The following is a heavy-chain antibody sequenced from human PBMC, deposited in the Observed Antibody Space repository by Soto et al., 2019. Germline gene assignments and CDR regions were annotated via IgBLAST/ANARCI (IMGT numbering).Heavy chain of an antibody. J-gene: IGHJ6*02. Sequence: QVQLVQSGAEVRKPGSSVKVSCKASGGTFSSYTLSWVRQAPGRGLEWMGGVIPIFDKTKYAQKFQGRVTITADESTGTVYMELSGLRFDDTAVYYCARDRGPTRLYYYGMDVWGQGTTVTVSS. CDR3: ARDRGPTRLYYYGMDV. D-gene: IGHD3-10*01. CDR2: VIPIFDKT. CDR1: GGTFSSYT. V-gene: IGHV1-69*01.